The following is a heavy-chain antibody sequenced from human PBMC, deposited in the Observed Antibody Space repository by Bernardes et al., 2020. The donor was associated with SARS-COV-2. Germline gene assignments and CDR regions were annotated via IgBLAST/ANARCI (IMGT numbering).Heavy chain of an antibody. V-gene: IGHV1-24*01. CDR1: GYTLTELS. J-gene: IGHJ5*02. CDR3: ATTVVVVPAAIETGDWFDP. Sequence: VKVSCKVSGYTLTELSMHWVRQAPGKGLEWMGGFDPEDGETIYAQKFQGRVTMTEDTSTDTAYMELSSLRSEDTAVYYCATTVVVVPAAIETGDWFDPWGQGTLVTVSS. D-gene: IGHD2-2*02. CDR2: FDPEDGET.